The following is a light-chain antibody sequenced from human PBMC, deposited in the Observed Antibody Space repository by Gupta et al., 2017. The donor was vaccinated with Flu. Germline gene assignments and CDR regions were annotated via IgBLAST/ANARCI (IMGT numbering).Light chain of an antibody. CDR1: SSDVVAYNY. Sequence: QSALTQPPSASGSPGQSVTISCTGTSSDVVAYNYVSWYRQYPSRAPKLMIYGVNKRPSGVPDRFSGSKSGNTASLTVSGLQAEDEADYYCSSYAGSNIMVFGGGTKLTVL. CDR2: GVN. CDR3: SSYAGSNIMV. J-gene: IGLJ3*02. V-gene: IGLV2-8*01.